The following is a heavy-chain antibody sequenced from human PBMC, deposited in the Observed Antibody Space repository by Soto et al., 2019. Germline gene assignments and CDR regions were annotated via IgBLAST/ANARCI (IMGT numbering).Heavy chain of an antibody. V-gene: IGHV4-61*08. J-gene: IGHJ6*02. CDR3: AILVRDHHVMDI. D-gene: IGHD2-8*01. CDR2: VYYSGLS. CDR1: RGSVSSGGHF. Sequence: QVLLEESGPGLVKPSETLSLTCTVSRGSVSSGGHFWSWVRQPPGKGLQWIGYVYYSGLSNYNPSLKSPLTMPADTSKNQFALRLASVTAADAAVYYCAILVRDHHVMDIWGQGTTVTVSS.